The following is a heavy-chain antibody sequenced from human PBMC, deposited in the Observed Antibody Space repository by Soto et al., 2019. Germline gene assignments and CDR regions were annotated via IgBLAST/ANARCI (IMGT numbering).Heavy chain of an antibody. D-gene: IGHD5-12*01. CDR2: INAGNGNT. Sequence: QVQLVQSGAEEKKPGASVKVSCKASGYTFTNYAMHWVRQAPGQRLEWMGWINAGNGNTKYSQKFQVRVTITRDTSASTPYIELSSLRSEDTAVYYCARVSGYYLPDYWGQGTLVTVSS. J-gene: IGHJ4*02. V-gene: IGHV1-3*05. CDR3: ARVSGYYLPDY. CDR1: GYTFTNYA.